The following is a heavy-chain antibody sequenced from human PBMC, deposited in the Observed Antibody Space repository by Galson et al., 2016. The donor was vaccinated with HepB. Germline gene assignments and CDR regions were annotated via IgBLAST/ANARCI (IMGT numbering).Heavy chain of an antibody. CDR2: IYSGGST. J-gene: IGHJ3*02. D-gene: IGHD4-11*01. V-gene: IGHV3-66*01. Sequence: SLRLSCAASGFTVSSNYMSWVRQAPGKGLEWVSGIYSGGSTYYADSVKGRFTISRDNSKNTLYLQMNSLRAEDTAVYYCARVMSVSDAFDIWGQGTMVTVSS. CDR3: ARVMSVSDAFDI. CDR1: GFTVSSNY.